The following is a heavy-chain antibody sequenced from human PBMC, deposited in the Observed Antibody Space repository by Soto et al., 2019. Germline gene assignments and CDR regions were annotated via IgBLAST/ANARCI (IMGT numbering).Heavy chain of an antibody. CDR3: AKLSEWLPAAVYYYGMDV. Sequence: GSLRLSCAASGFTFSSYGMHWVRQAPGKGLEWVAVISYDGSNKYYADSVKGRFTISRDNSKNTLYLQMNSLRAEDTAVYYCAKLSEWLPAAVYYYGMDVWGQGTTVTVSS. CDR1: GFTFSSYG. J-gene: IGHJ6*02. D-gene: IGHD6-19*01. V-gene: IGHV3-30*18. CDR2: ISYDGSNK.